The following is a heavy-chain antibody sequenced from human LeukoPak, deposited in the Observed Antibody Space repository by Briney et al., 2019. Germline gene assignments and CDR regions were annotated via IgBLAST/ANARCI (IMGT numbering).Heavy chain of an antibody. D-gene: IGHD3-10*01. CDR1: GFTFSSYG. CDR3: AKAYKPYGSGKNNYFDY. J-gene: IGHJ4*02. CDR2: ISYDGSNK. V-gene: IGHV3-30*18. Sequence: GGSLRLSCAASGFTFSSYGMHWVRQAPGKGLEWVAVISYDGSNKYYADSVKGRFTISSDNSKNTLYLQMNSLRAEDTAVYYCAKAYKPYGSGKNNYFDYWGQGTLVTVSS.